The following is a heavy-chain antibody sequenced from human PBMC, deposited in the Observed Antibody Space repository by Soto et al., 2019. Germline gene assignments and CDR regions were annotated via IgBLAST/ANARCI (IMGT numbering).Heavy chain of an antibody. Sequence: EVQLVESGGGLVLPGGSLRLSCAASGFTFSRYWMHWVRQAPGKGLVWVSRISSYGSETHYAVSVKGRFTISRDNAKNTLYLQMKSLRADDTAVYYCASNYAYAEGYYWYGIDVWGQWTTVTVSS. J-gene: IGHJ6*02. CDR1: GFTFSRYW. CDR2: ISSYGSET. CDR3: ASNYAYAEGYYWYGIDV. D-gene: IGHD3-16*01. V-gene: IGHV3-74*01.